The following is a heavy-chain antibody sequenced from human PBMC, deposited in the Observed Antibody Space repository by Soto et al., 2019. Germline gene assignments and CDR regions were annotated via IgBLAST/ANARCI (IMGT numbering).Heavy chain of an antibody. CDR2: ISSSGRTT. J-gene: IGHJ6*02. D-gene: IGHD2-21*01. CDR1: GFTFSSYE. V-gene: IGHV3-48*03. Sequence: GGSLRLSCAASGFTFSSYEMNWVRQAPGKGLEWVSYISSSGRTTYYADSVKGRFTISRDNAKNSLSLQMNSLRADDTAVYYCARDRDELVGIFPYYYGMDVWGQGATATVSS. CDR3: ARDRDELVGIFPYYYGMDV.